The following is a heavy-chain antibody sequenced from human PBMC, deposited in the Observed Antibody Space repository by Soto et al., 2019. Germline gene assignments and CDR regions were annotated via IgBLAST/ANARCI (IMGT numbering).Heavy chain of an antibody. Sequence: GGSRRLSWTAAGFTFGDYAMSWVRQAPGNGLEWVGFIRSKTYGGTTEYAAYVKGRFTISRDDSKSIAYLQMNSLKTEDTAVYYCTRGSGYDFWSGYYDYYGMDVWGQGTTVTVSS. J-gene: IGHJ6*02. CDR2: IRSKTYGGTT. CDR3: TRGSGYDFWSGYYDYYGMDV. V-gene: IGHV3-49*04. CDR1: GFTFGDYA. D-gene: IGHD3-3*01.